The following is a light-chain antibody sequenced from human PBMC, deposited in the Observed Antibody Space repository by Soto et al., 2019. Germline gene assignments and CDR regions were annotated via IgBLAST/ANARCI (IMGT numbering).Light chain of an antibody. CDR3: QYYGISLSGIYV. Sequence: QSVLTQPPSVSGAPGQRVTISCTGTSSNIGAGQDVHWYRQLPGAAPKFLISDSNNRASGVPDRFSVSKSGASASLAITGLRAEDEGDYFCQYYGISLSGIYVFGTGTKLTVL. CDR2: DSN. V-gene: IGLV1-40*01. CDR1: SSNIGAGQD. J-gene: IGLJ1*01.